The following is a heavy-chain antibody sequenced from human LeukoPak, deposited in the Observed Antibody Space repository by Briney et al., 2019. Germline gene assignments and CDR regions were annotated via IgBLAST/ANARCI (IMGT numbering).Heavy chain of an antibody. J-gene: IGHJ4*02. CDR3: ARSNWYEYFDN. CDR2: VYTSGST. D-gene: IGHD1-20*01. Sequence: SETLSLTCTVSGGSVGSYYWSWIRQPPGKGLEWIGYVYTSGSTNYNPSFKSRVTISADTSKNQFSLRLTSVTAADTALYYCARSNWYEYFDNWGQGTLVTVSS. CDR1: GGSVGSYY. V-gene: IGHV4-4*09.